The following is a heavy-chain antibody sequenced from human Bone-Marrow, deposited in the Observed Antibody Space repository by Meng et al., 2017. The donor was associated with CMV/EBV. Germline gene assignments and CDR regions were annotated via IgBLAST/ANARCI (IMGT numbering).Heavy chain of an antibody. D-gene: IGHD5-18*01. CDR3: ARDKGDYSYGYISSGLLIDY. CDR2: IYYSGST. J-gene: IGHJ4*02. V-gene: IGHV4-59*01. Sequence: SETLSLTCTVSGGSISSYYWSWIRQPPGKGLEWIGYIYYSGSTNYNPSLKSRVTMTRDTSTSTVYMELSSLRSEDTAVYYCARDKGDYSYGYISSGLLIDYWGQGTRVTGYS. CDR1: GGSISSYY.